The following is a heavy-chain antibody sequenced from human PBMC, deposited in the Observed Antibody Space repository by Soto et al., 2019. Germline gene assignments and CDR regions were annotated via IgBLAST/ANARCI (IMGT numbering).Heavy chain of an antibody. J-gene: IGHJ6*02. CDR2: TYYRSKWYN. Sequence: SQTLSLTCAISGDSVSSNSAAWNWIRQSPSRGLEWLGRTYYRSKWYNDYAVPVKSRITINPDTSKNQFSLQLNSVTPEDTAVYYCARDDQPSTSYSSYGMDVWGQGTTVTVSS. V-gene: IGHV6-1*01. CDR3: ARDDQPSTSYSSYGMDV. CDR1: GDSVSSNSAA. D-gene: IGHD1-26*01.